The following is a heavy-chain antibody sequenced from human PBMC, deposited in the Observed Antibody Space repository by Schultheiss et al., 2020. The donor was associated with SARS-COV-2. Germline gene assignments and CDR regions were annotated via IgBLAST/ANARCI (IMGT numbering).Heavy chain of an antibody. J-gene: IGHJ4*02. CDR2: INHSGST. V-gene: IGHV4-34*01. D-gene: IGHD7-27*01. Sequence: SETLSLTCAVYGGSFSGYYWSWIRQPPGKGLEWIGEINHSGSTNYNPSLKSRVTISVDTSKNQFSLKLSSVTAANTAVYYCARGPHRLGIFDYWGQGTLVTVSS. CDR3: ARGPHRLGIFDY. CDR1: GGSFSGYY.